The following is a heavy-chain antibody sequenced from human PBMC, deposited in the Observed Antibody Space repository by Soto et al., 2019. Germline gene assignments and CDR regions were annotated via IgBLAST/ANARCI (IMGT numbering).Heavy chain of an antibody. D-gene: IGHD5-18*01. V-gene: IGHV3-23*01. CDR2: ISESGDNA. CDR3: AKGGYIYGLDP. J-gene: IGHJ5*02. Sequence: VQLLEYGGGLAQPGGSLRLSCAASGFPFNTYAMSWVRQAPGKGPEWVSAISESGDNAFYADSVQGRFTISRDNSYNILYLQMNSLRAEDTALYFCAKGGYIYGLDPWGQGTLVTVSS. CDR1: GFPFNTYA.